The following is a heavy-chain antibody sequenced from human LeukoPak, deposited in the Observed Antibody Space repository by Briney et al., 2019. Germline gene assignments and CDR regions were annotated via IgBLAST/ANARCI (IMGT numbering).Heavy chain of an antibody. CDR1: GFTLSSYW. D-gene: IGHD6-6*01. V-gene: IGHV3-7*01. CDR2: IKQDGSEK. Sequence: GGSLRLSCAASGFTLSSYWMSWVRQAPGKGLEWVANIKQDGSEKYYVDSVKGRFTISRDNAKNSLYLQMNSLRGEDTAVYYCARGGYSSSSVDYWGQGTLVTVSS. J-gene: IGHJ4*02. CDR3: ARGGYSSSSVDY.